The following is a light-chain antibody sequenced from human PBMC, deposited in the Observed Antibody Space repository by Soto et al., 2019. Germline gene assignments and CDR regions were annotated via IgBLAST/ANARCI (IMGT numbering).Light chain of an antibody. CDR3: NSYTISGTYV. V-gene: IGLV2-18*02. Sequence: QSALTQPPSVSGSPGQSVAISCIGDSSDVGSYNRVSWYQPSPGTAPKLIIYEVTTRPSGVPDRFSGSKSGNTASLTISGLQAEDEADYYCNSYTISGTYVFGTGTKVTIL. CDR2: EVT. J-gene: IGLJ1*01. CDR1: SSDVGSYNR.